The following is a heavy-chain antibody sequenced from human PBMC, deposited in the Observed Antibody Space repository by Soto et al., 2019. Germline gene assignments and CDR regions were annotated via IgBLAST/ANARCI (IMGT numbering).Heavy chain of an antibody. CDR1: GDSITGRGYY. V-gene: IGHV4-31*02. CDR3: ARGPSSLSVRQFFFDF. D-gene: IGHD3-10*02. CDR2: IYYNSNT. J-gene: IGHJ4*02. Sequence: QVQLQESGPGLVKPSQTLSLICSVSGDSITGRGYYCSEIRQHPGKGLEWIGYIYYNSNTYYRPSLRSCVTMSLHTSENQFTLKLSSVTAAGTAVSYFARGPSSLSVRQFFFDFWGQGSLVTVSS.